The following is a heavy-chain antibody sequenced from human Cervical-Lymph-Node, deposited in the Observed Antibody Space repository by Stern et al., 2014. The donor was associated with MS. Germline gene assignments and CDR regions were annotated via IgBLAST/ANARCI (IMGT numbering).Heavy chain of an antibody. CDR2: ISYSGNT. V-gene: IGHV4-61*01. CDR1: GGSVSSGSYY. J-gene: IGHJ4*02. Sequence: QVQLQESGPGLVKPSETLSLTCTVSGGSVSSGSYYWSWIRQPPAKGLEWIGYISYSGNTNYNPSLKSRVTMSVDTSQNQFSLELSSVTAADTAVYYCARESSGGYRWGQGTLVTVSS. CDR3: ARESSGGYR. D-gene: IGHD5-18*01.